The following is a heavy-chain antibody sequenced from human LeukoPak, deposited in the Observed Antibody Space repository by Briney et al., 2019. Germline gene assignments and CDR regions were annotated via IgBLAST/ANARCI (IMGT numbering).Heavy chain of an antibody. V-gene: IGHV1-46*01. CDR1: GYTFTNYY. CDR2: INPSGDRT. J-gene: IGHJ4*02. CDR3: ARGTTGESPLY. Sequence: ASVRVSCKASGYTFTNYYMHWVRQAPGQGLEWMGVINPSGDRTNCAQKFQVRVTMTRDTSTSTVYMELSSLRSEDTAIYYCARGTTGESPLYWGQGTQVTVSS. D-gene: IGHD1-1*01.